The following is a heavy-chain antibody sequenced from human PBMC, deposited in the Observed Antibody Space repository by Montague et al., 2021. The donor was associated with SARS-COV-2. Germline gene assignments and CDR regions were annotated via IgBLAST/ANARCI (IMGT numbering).Heavy chain of an antibody. CDR1: GDSVSSNILT. CDR3: ARIPVGSKYYFDF. D-gene: IGHD2-2*01. J-gene: IGHJ4*02. Sequence: CAISGDSVSSNILTRNWIRQSPSRGLEWLGRTYHRSKWYNDYAESVKSRITIDPDTSKHQFSLHLNSVTPEDTAVYYCARIPVGSKYYFDFWGQGTLVTVSS. CDR2: TYHRSKWYN. V-gene: IGHV6-1*01.